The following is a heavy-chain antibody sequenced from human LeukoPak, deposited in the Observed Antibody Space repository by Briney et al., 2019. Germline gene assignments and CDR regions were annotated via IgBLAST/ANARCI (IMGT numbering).Heavy chain of an antibody. CDR1: GGSFSGYY. V-gene: IGHV4-34*01. CDR2: INHSGST. CDR3: ARAPGYDFWSGYYTGIRKYYFDY. J-gene: IGHJ4*02. D-gene: IGHD3-3*01. Sequence: KPSETLYLTCAVYGGSFSGYYWSWIRQPPGKGLEWIGEINHSGSTNYNPSLKSRVTISVDTSKNQFSLKLSSVTAADTAVYYCARAPGYDFWSGYYTGIRKYYFDYWGQGTLVTVSS.